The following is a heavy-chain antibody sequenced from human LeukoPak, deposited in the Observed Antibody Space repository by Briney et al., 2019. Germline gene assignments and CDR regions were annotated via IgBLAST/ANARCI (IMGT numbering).Heavy chain of an antibody. D-gene: IGHD2-2*02. J-gene: IGHJ4*02. V-gene: IGHV3-33*08. CDR3: ARGWPIPATHPIDY. Sequence: GGSLRLSCAASGFTFTSYGMHWVRQAPGKGLEWVAVIWYDGSNKYYADSVKGRFTISRDSSKNTLFLQMNSLRAEGTAVYYCARGWPIPATHPIDYWGQGALVTVSS. CDR2: IWYDGSNK. CDR1: GFTFTSYG.